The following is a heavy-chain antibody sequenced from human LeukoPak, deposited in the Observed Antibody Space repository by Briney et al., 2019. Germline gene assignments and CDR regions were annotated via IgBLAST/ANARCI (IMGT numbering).Heavy chain of an antibody. CDR2: IYPGDSDT. D-gene: IGHD4-17*01. CDR3: ARQRGDYGPKGVFDY. Sequence: GESLKISCKVSGYSFTSYWIGWVRQMPGKGLEWMGIIYPGDSDTRYSPSFQGQVTISADKSVFTAYLQWTSLKASDTAIYYCARQRGDYGPKGVFDYWGQGTRVTVSS. J-gene: IGHJ4*01. V-gene: IGHV5-51*01. CDR1: GYSFTSYW.